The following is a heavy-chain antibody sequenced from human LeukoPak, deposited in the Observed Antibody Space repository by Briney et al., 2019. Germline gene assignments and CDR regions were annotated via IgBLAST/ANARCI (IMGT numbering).Heavy chain of an antibody. CDR3: ARHGNNREFDY. D-gene: IGHD2/OR15-2a*01. J-gene: IGHJ4*02. CDR2: IYPGDSAT. Sequence: TAGESLKISCKGSGYSFTSYCIGWVRQMPGKGLEWMGIIYPGDSATRYSPSLQGHVTISLDKSISTAYLQWSSLKASDTATYYCARHGNNREFDYWGQGTLVTVSS. V-gene: IGHV5-51*01. CDR1: GYSFTSYC.